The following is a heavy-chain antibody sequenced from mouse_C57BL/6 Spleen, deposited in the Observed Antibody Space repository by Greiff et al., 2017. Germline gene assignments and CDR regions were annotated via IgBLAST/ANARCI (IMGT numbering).Heavy chain of an antibody. CDR3: ARDRGGRLFDY. V-gene: IGHV5-4*01. CDR1: GFTFSSYA. CDR2: ISDGGSYT. J-gene: IGHJ2*01. Sequence: EVKVVESGGGLVKPGGSLKLSCAASGFTFSSYAMSWVRQTPEKRLEWVATISDGGSYTYYPDNVKGRLTISRDNAKNNLYLQMSHLKSEDTAMYYCARDRGGRLFDYWGQGTTLTVSS. D-gene: IGHD6-1*01.